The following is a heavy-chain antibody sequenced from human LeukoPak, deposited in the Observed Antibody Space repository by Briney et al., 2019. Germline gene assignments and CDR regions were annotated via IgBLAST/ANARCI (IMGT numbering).Heavy chain of an antibody. CDR3: AREGTARDAFDI. CDR1: GFTFSSYS. CDR2: ISSDGSDK. Sequence: GGSLRLSCAASGFTFSSYSMNWVRQAPGKGLEWVAFISSDGSDKYYADSMKGRFTISRDNSKNTLYLQMTSLRGEDTAMYYCAREGTARDAFDIWGQGTMVTVSS. J-gene: IGHJ3*02. D-gene: IGHD2-21*02. V-gene: IGHV3-30*03.